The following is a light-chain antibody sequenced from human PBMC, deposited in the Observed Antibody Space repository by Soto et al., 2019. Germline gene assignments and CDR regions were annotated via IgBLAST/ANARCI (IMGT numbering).Light chain of an antibody. CDR1: QGISNL. Sequence: DIQMTQSPSSLSASVGDRVTITCRASQGISNLLGWFQHKPGKAPKRLIYAASSLQGGVPSRFSGSGSGTELTLPITGLQPEDFADYYCLQPNSSPYRFGQGTKLEIK. V-gene: IGKV1-17*01. CDR3: LQPNSSPYR. J-gene: IGKJ2*03. CDR2: AAS.